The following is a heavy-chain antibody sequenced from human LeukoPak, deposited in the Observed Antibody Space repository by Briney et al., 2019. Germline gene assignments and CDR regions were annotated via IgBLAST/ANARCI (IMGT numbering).Heavy chain of an antibody. CDR3: ARHRYYFDY. J-gene: IGHJ4*02. CDR2: ITTSSTYM. CDR1: GFAFNSYS. Sequence: KPGGSLRLSCAASGFAFNSYSMNWVRQAPGKGLEWVASITTSSTYMHYADSVKGRFTISRDNAKNSLYLQMNSLRADDTAVYFCARHRYYFDYWGRGTLVTVSS. V-gene: IGHV3-21*01.